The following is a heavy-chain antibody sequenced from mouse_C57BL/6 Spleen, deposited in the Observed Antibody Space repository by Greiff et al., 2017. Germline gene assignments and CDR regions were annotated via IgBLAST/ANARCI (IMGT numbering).Heavy chain of an antibody. Sequence: VKLMESGAELVRPGTSVKVSCKASGYAFTNYLIEWVKQRPGQGLEWIGVINPGSGGTNYNEKFKGKATLTADKSSSTAYMQLSSLTSEDSAVYFCARDDGYYGAWFAYWGQGTLVTVSA. V-gene: IGHV1-54*01. CDR3: ARDDGYYGAWFAY. J-gene: IGHJ3*01. CDR1: GYAFTNYL. CDR2: INPGSGGT. D-gene: IGHD2-3*01.